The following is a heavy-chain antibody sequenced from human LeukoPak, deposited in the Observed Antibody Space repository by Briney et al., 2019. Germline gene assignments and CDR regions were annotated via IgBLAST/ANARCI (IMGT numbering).Heavy chain of an antibody. Sequence: SETLSLTCAVYGGSFSGYYWSWIRRPPGKGLEWIGEINHSGSTNYNPSLKSRVTISVDTSKNQFSLKLSSVTAADTAVYYCARGVGLYYDFWSGYYAFDYWGQGTLVTVSS. V-gene: IGHV4-34*01. CDR1: GGSFSGYY. CDR3: ARGVGLYYDFWSGYYAFDY. CDR2: INHSGST. J-gene: IGHJ4*02. D-gene: IGHD3-3*01.